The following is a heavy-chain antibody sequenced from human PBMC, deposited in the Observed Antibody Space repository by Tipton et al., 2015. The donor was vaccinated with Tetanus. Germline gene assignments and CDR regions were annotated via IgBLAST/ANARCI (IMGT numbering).Heavy chain of an antibody. Sequence: LRLSCTVSGGSISSGGYYWSWIRQHPGKGLEWIGYIYYSGSTYYNPSLKSRVTISVDTSKNQFSLKLSSVTAADTAVYYCARVRSYIFGAVYFDYWGQGTLVTVSS. CDR1: GGSISSGGYY. CDR3: ARVRSYIFGAVYFDY. D-gene: IGHD3-16*01. CDR2: IYYSGST. J-gene: IGHJ4*02. V-gene: IGHV4-31*02.